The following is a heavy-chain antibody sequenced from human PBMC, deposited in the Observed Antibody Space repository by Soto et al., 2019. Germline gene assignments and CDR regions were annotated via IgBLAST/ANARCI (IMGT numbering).Heavy chain of an antibody. CDR2: IYYSGST. V-gene: IGHV4-59*08. CDR3: ARSRANIAAAVIDH. Sequence: QVQLQESGPGLVKPSETLSLTCTVSGGFINSYYWSWIRKPPGKGLEWIGCIYYSGSTNNNPSLRSRVTISVDTSKNKFSLKLNSVTAADTAVYYCARSRANIAAAVIDHWGQGTLVTVSS. D-gene: IGHD6-13*01. J-gene: IGHJ4*02. CDR1: GGFINSYY.